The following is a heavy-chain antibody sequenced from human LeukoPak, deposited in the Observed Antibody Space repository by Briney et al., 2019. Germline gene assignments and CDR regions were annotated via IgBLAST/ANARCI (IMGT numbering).Heavy chain of an antibody. D-gene: IGHD6-13*01. Sequence: GGSLRLSCAASGFTFSSYGMSWVRQAPGKGLEWVSAISGSGGSTYYPDSVKDRFTIPINNSKNSLFLQMNPLRTEDTALYYCAKAEQQLSYTYDAFDIWGKGKMVTVSS. CDR3: AKAEQQLSYTYDAFDI. CDR1: GFTFSSYG. CDR2: ISGSGGST. V-gene: IGHV3-23*01. J-gene: IGHJ3*02.